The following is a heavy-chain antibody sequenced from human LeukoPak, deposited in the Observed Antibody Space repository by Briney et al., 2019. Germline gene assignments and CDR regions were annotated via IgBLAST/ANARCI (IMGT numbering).Heavy chain of an antibody. Sequence: PGGSLRLSCAASGFAFSSYGIHWVRQAPGKGLEWVAIISYDGSIKYYADSVKGRFTISRDNAKNSLYLQMNSLRAEDTALYYCARAAGPGPTKAPWLLQTYYYYYMDVWGKGTTVTVSS. CDR3: ARAAGPGPTKAPWLLQTYYYYYMDV. V-gene: IGHV3-30*03. CDR1: GFAFSSYG. D-gene: IGHD3-22*01. CDR2: ISYDGSIK. J-gene: IGHJ6*03.